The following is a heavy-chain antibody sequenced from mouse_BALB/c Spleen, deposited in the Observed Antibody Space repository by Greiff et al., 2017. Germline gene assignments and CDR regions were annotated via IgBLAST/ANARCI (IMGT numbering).Heavy chain of an antibody. D-gene: IGHD1-1*01. CDR3: ARDRAYYYGSSYAMDY. J-gene: IGHJ4*01. CDR2: IWGDGST. Sequence: QVQLKESGPGLVAPSQSLSITCTVSGFSLTGYGVNWVRQPPGKGLEWLGMIWGDGSTDYNSALKSRLSISKDNSKSQVFLKMNSLQTDDTARYYCARDRAYYYGSSYAMDYWGQGTSVTVSS. V-gene: IGHV2-6-7*01. CDR1: GFSLTGYG.